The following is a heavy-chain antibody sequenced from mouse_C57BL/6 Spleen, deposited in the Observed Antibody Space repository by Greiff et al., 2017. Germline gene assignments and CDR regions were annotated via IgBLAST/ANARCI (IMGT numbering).Heavy chain of an antibody. CDR1: GYSITSGYY. CDR3: ARDYYSNTGFAY. D-gene: IGHD2-5*01. J-gene: IGHJ3*01. Sequence: VQLQESGPGLVKPSQSLSLTCSVTGYSITSGYYWNWIRQFPGNKLEWMGYISYDGSNNYNPSLKNRISITRDTSKNQFFLKLNSVTTEDTATYYCARDYYSNTGFAYWGQGTLGTVSA. V-gene: IGHV3-6*01. CDR2: ISYDGSN.